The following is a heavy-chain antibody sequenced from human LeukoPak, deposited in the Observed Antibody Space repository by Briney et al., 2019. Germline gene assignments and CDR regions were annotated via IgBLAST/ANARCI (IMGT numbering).Heavy chain of an antibody. Sequence: PGGSLRLSCAASGFTFSSYSMNWVRQAPGKGLEWVSYTSSSGSTIYYADSVKGRFTISRDNAKNSLYLQMNSLRAEDTAVYYCARDLHYYDSSGYSYYFDYWGQGTLVTVSS. D-gene: IGHD3-22*01. V-gene: IGHV3-48*04. J-gene: IGHJ4*02. CDR3: ARDLHYYDSSGYSYYFDY. CDR1: GFTFSSYS. CDR2: TSSSGSTI.